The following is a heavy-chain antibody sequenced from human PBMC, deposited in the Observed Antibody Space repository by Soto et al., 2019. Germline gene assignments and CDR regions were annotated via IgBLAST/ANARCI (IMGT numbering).Heavy chain of an antibody. J-gene: IGHJ3*02. Sequence: PGGSLRLSCAASGFTFSSYGMHWVRQAPGKGLEWVAVIWYDGSNKYYADSVKGRFTISRDNSKNTLYLQMNSLRAEDTAVYYCAREATLSGSYHAFDIWGQGTMVTVSS. V-gene: IGHV3-33*01. D-gene: IGHD1-26*01. CDR2: IWYDGSNK. CDR3: AREATLSGSYHAFDI. CDR1: GFTFSSYG.